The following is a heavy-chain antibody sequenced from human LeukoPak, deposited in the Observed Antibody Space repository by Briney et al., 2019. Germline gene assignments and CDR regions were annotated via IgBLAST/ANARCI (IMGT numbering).Heavy chain of an antibody. CDR2: ISSSSSTI. CDR3: ARDGGQTARGY. D-gene: IGHD3-16*01. V-gene: IGHV3-48*01. Sequence: PGGSLRLSCAASGFTFSSYSMNWVRQAPGKGLEWVSYISSSSSTIYYADSVKGRFTISRDNAKNSLYLQMNSLRAEDTAVYYCARDGGQTARGYWGQGTLVTVSS. CDR1: GFTFSSYS. J-gene: IGHJ4*02.